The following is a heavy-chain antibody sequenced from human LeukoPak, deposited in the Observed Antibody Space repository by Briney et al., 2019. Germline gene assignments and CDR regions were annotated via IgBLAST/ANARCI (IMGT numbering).Heavy chain of an antibody. J-gene: IGHJ4*02. CDR1: GFTFSRYW. V-gene: IGHV3-7*01. CDR2: IKEDGNER. CDR3: ARSPYYDFWSGHLPLLLDY. D-gene: IGHD3-3*01. Sequence: GGSLRLSCAASGFTFSRYWMTWVRQAPGRGLEWVANIKEDGNERYYVDSVKGRFTIYRDNSKNSLYLQMNSLRAEDTAVYYCARSPYYDFWSGHLPLLLDYWGQGTLVTVSS.